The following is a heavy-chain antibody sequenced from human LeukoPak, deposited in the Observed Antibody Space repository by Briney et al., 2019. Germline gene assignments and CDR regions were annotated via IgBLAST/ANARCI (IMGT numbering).Heavy chain of an antibody. D-gene: IGHD1-26*01. Sequence: GESLKISCEGSGYDFTDYWIAWVRQLPGKGLEYMGIIYAGDSETRYSPSFQGQVTMSADKSISIAYLQWSGLKASDTAMYYCARVGKGSYPGNYFDYWGQGTLVTVSS. CDR1: GYDFTDYW. CDR3: ARVGKGSYPGNYFDY. J-gene: IGHJ4*02. CDR2: IYAGDSET. V-gene: IGHV5-51*01.